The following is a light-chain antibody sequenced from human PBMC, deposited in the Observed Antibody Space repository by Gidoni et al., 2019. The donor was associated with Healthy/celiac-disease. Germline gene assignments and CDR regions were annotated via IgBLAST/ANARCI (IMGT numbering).Light chain of an antibody. CDR1: QSVSSN. CDR2: GAS. CDR3: QQYNNWPPIT. J-gene: IGKJ5*01. Sequence: EIVITQSPATLSVSPGERATLSCRASQSVSSNLAWYQQKPAQAPRLLIYGASTRATGIPARFSGSGSGTEFTLTISSLQSEDFAVNYCQQYNNWPPITFGQGTRLEIK. V-gene: IGKV3-15*01.